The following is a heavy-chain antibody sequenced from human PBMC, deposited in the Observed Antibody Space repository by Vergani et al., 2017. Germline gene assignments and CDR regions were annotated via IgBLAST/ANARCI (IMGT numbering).Heavy chain of an antibody. D-gene: IGHD6-19*01. Sequence: QLQLQESGPGLVKPSETLSLTCTVSGGSISSSSDYWGWIRQPPGKGLECIGSIYYSGSTYYNPSLKSRVTLSVDTSQNQFSLKLSSVTAADTAVYYCARLSSGWYFLDYWGQGTLVTVSS. CDR2: IYYSGST. V-gene: IGHV4-39*01. CDR3: ARLSSGWYFLDY. CDR1: GGSISSSSDY. J-gene: IGHJ4*02.